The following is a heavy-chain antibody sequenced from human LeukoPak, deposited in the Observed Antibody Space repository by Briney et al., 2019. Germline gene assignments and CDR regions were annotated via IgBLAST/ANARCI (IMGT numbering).Heavy chain of an antibody. J-gene: IGHJ2*01. V-gene: IGHV3-9*01. CDR2: ISWNSGSI. CDR1: GFTFDDYA. CDR3: AKDPYYDSSGLDWYFDL. D-gene: IGHD3-22*01. Sequence: GGSLRLSCAASGFTFDDYAMHWVRQAPGKGLEWVSGISWNSGSIGYADSVKGRFTISRDNAKNSLYLQMNSLRAEDTALYYCAKDPYYDSSGLDWYFDLWGRGTLVTVSP.